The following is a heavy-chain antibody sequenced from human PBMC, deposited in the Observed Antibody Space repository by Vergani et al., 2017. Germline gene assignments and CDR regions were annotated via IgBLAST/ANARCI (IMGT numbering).Heavy chain of an antibody. CDR2: IGTAGDT. D-gene: IGHD5-18*01. CDR1: GFTFSSYA. J-gene: IGHJ4*02. CDR3: ARGNVDTGIDY. Sequence: EVQLLESGGGLVQPGGSLRLSCAASGFTFSSYAMSWVRQAPGKGLEWVSAIGTAGDTYYPGSVKGRFTISRENAKNSLYLQMNSLRAGDTAVYYCARGNVDTGIDYWGQGTLVTVSS. V-gene: IGHV3-13*01.